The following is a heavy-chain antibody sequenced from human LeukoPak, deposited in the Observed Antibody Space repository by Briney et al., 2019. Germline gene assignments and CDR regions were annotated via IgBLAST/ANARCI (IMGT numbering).Heavy chain of an antibody. Sequence: PGGALRLSCAASGFTFTTYWMNWVRQAPGKGLEWGSYISSGGSTIYYADSVKGRFTISRDNAKNSLYLRMNSLRAEDTAVYYCARDSHPGSSGRNLDYWGQGTLVTVSS. J-gene: IGHJ4*02. V-gene: IGHV3-48*01. CDR1: GFTFTTYW. CDR3: ARDSHPGSSGRNLDY. CDR2: ISSGGSTI. D-gene: IGHD3-22*01.